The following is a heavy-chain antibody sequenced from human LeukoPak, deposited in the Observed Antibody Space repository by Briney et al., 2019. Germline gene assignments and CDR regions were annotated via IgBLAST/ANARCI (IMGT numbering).Heavy chain of an antibody. CDR1: GYSISSGYF. V-gene: IGHV4-38-2*02. CDR3: ARGFMTYSYYFDY. D-gene: IGHD2-15*01. CDR2: IYHSGST. Sequence: SETLSLTCTVSGYSISSGYFWGWIREPPGKGLECIGSIYHSGSTYYNPSLKSRVTISVDTSKNQFSLKLSSVSAADTAVYYCARGFMTYSYYFDYWGQGTLVTVSS. J-gene: IGHJ4*02.